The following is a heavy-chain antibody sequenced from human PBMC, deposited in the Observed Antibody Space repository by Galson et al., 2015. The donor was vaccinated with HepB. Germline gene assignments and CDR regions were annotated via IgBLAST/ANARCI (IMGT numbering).Heavy chain of an antibody. Sequence: QSGAEVKKPGESLKISCKGSGYSFTSYWIGWVRQMPGKGLEWMGIIYPGDSHTTYSPSFQGQVTISADKSISTAYLQWSSLKASDTAMYYCARSGSGSGWYGNWFDPWGQGTLVTVSS. CDR3: ARSGSGSGWYGNWFDP. D-gene: IGHD6-19*01. CDR2: IYPGDSHT. V-gene: IGHV5-51*01. J-gene: IGHJ5*02. CDR1: GYSFTSYW.